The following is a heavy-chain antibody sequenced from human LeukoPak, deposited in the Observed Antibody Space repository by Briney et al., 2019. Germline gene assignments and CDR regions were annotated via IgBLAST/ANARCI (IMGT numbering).Heavy chain of an antibody. V-gene: IGHV3-73*01. Sequence: GGSLRLSCAASGFTFSGSAMHWVRQASGKGLEWVGRIRSKANSYATAYAASVKGRFTISRDDSKNTAYLQMNSLKTEDTAVYYCTTDTGLRYFDWLLSPPYWGQGTLVTVSS. CDR2: IRSKANSYAT. CDR3: TTDTGLRYFDWLLSPPY. J-gene: IGHJ4*02. D-gene: IGHD3-9*01. CDR1: GFTFSGSA.